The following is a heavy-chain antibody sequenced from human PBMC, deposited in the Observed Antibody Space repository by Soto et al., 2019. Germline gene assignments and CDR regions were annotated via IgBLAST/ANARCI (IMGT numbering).Heavy chain of an antibody. CDR1: GFTFSVYG. V-gene: IGHV3-30*18. Sequence: PGGSLRLSCVASGFTFSVYGMHWVRQAPGKGLEWVAVISSEGSSQHYADSVRGRFSISRDNAKNTVSLLMNSLRAEDTAVYYCAKTITTIGVSSFSRGSRGRGALLDYRGQGALVPVP. D-gene: IGHD3-3*01. CDR2: ISSEGSSQ. CDR3: AKTITTIGVSSFSRGSRGRGALLDY. J-gene: IGHJ4*02.